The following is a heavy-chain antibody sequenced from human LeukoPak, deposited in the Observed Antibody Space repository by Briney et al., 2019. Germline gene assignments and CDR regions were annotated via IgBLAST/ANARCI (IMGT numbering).Heavy chain of an antibody. CDR2: ISSSGSTI. D-gene: IGHD6-19*01. V-gene: IGHV3-48*03. J-gene: IGHJ4*02. Sequence: QPGGSLRLSCAASGFTFSSYEMNWVRQAPGKGLEWVSYISSSGSTIYYADSVKGRFTISRDNAKNSLYLQMNSLRAEDTAVYYCARDGSPSSGWYYLFDYWGQGNLVTVSS. CDR1: GFTFSSYE. CDR3: ARDGSPSSGWYYLFDY.